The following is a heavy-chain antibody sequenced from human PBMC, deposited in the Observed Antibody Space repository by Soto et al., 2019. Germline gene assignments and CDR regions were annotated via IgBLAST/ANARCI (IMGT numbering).Heavy chain of an antibody. CDR3: ARLHSVSYFDY. D-gene: IGHD3-10*01. Sequence: ETLSLTCTVSGGSITGGSISSTTYYWGWMRQPPGKGLEWIASFFIGGNTYYNPSLKSRVTTSVDTSKNQFSLNLSSLTAADTAVYYCARLHSVSYFDYWGQGTLVTVSS. CDR2: FFIGGNT. J-gene: IGHJ4*02. V-gene: IGHV4-39*01. CDR1: GGSITGGSISSTTYY.